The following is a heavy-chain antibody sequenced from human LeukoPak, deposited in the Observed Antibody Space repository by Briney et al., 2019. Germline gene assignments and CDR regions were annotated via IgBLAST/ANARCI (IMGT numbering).Heavy chain of an antibody. CDR1: GFTFSSYA. Sequence: GGSLRLSCAASGFTFSSYAMHWVRQAPGKGLEWVTVISYDGSSKYYADSVKGRFTISRDNSKSTLYLQMNSLRTEDTAVYYCARDTPGIAAAGDDCWGQGTLVTVSS. CDR3: ARDTPGIAAAGDDC. D-gene: IGHD6-13*01. CDR2: ISYDGSSK. V-gene: IGHV3-30-3*01. J-gene: IGHJ4*02.